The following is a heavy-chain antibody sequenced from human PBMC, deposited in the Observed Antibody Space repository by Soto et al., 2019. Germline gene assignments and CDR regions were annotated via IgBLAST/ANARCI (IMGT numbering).Heavy chain of an antibody. CDR3: ASDRFRGTYYLRGVTYFFEE. CDR2: IHGDGGKI. D-gene: IGHD1-26*01. Sequence: TGGSLRLSCAASGFMFSAYWMSWVRQAPGKGLEWVANIHGDGGKIYYVDSVKGRFTISRDNAKRSLYLQMKSLRAEDTAVYYCASDRFRGTYYLRGVTYFFEEWGQGAPVTVSS. J-gene: IGHJ4*02. CDR1: GFMFSAYW. V-gene: IGHV3-7*01.